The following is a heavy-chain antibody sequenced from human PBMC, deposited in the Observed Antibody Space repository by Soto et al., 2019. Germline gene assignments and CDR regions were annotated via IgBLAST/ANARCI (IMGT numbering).Heavy chain of an antibody. Sequence: GESLKISCRCSGYTFSNFWIAWVRHLPGKGLEWMGIIYPGDHEARYSPSFHGKVTISADKSINTAYLQWSSLEASDSAFYYCARSPRSSPYFDYWGQGALVTVSS. V-gene: IGHV5-51*01. CDR3: ARSPRSSPYFDY. CDR2: IYPGDHEA. D-gene: IGHD6-13*01. J-gene: IGHJ4*02. CDR1: GYTFSNFW.